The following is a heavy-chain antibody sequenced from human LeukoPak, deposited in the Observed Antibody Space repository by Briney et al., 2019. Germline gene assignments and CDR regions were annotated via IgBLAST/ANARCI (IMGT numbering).Heavy chain of an antibody. CDR3: ARDRAGGSGSYSDY. D-gene: IGHD1-26*01. Sequence: GGSLRLSCAASGFTFSDYYMIWIRQAPGEGLEWVSYISSSGSYTNYADSVKGRVTISRDNAKNSLYLQMNSLRAEDTAVYNCARDRAGGSGSYSDYWGQGTLVTVSS. CDR2: ISSSGSYT. J-gene: IGHJ4*02. CDR1: GFTFSDYY. V-gene: IGHV3-11*06.